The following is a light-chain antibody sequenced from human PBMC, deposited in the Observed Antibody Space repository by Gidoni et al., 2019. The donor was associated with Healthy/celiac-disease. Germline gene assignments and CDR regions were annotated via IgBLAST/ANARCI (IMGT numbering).Light chain of an antibody. CDR3: QQSYSTPLT. CDR2: AAS. CDR1: QSISSY. J-gene: IGKJ4*01. V-gene: IGKV1-39*01. Sequence: DIQMTPSPSSLSASVGDRVTIPCRASQSISSYLNWYQQKPGKAPKLLIYAASSLQSGVPSRFSGSGSGTDFTLTISSLQPEDFATYYCQQSYSTPLTFGGGTKVEIK.